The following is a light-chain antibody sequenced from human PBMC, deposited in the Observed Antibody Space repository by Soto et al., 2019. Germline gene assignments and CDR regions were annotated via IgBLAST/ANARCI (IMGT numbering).Light chain of an antibody. J-gene: IGKJ2*01. CDR2: DAS. CDR1: QSVSSY. V-gene: IGKV3-11*01. Sequence: EIVLTQSPATLSLSPGERATLSCRASQSVSSYLAWYQQKAGQAPRLLLYDASNRATGISARISGSGSGTDFTLTISSLEPEDFAVYYCHQRSNWTYTFGQGTKVEIK. CDR3: HQRSNWTYT.